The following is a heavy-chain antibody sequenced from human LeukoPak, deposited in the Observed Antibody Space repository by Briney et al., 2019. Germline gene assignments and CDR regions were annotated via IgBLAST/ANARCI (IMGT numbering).Heavy chain of an antibody. D-gene: IGHD4-17*01. CDR2: ISSSGSTI. V-gene: IGHV3-48*03. CDR3: ARDPYYGDYVV. CDR1: GFTFSSYE. J-gene: IGHJ4*02. Sequence: GGSLRLSCAASGFTFSSYEMNWVRQAPGKGPEWVSYISSSGSTIYYADSVKGRFTISRDNAKNSLYLQMNSLRAEDTAVYYCARDPYYGDYVVWGQGTLVTVSS.